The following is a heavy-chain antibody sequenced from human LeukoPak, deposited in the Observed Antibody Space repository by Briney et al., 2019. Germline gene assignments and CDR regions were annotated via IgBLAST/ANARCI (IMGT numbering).Heavy chain of an antibody. CDR3: ARAPVDTAMEYYFDY. D-gene: IGHD5-18*01. V-gene: IGHV3-53*01. Sequence: PGGSLRLSCAASGFTVSSNYMSWVRQAPGKGLEWVSVIYSGGSTYYADSVKGRFTISRDNSKNTLYLQMNSLRAEDTAVYYCARAPVDTAMEYYFDYWGQGTLVTVSS. CDR1: GFTVSSNY. CDR2: IYSGGST. J-gene: IGHJ4*02.